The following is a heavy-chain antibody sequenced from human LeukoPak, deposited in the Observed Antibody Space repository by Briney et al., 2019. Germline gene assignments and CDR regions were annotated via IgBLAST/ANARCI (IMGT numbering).Heavy chain of an antibody. CDR1: GASISAFH. V-gene: IGHV4-4*07. CDR3: ARKDGDY. Sequence: SETLSLTCTVSGASISAFHWTWFRQPAGKGLEWIGLIYSSGSTLFNPSLKSRVAMSVDLTKNQLSLKLTSVTAADTAMYYCARKDGDYWGRGTLVTISS. J-gene: IGHJ4*02. CDR2: IYSSGST.